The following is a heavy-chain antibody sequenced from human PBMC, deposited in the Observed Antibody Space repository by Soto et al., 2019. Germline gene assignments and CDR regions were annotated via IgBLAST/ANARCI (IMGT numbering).Heavy chain of an antibody. J-gene: IGHJ6*02. D-gene: IGHD3-10*01. V-gene: IGHV1-69*10. Sequence: VASVKVSCKTSGDNFKKNVFTWVRQAPGQGLEWMGGTIPALGKTHYIEKFQGRVTITVDDTTRTVYMEVRDLTSEDTAIYYCARGPFRPSAMDVWGQGTTVTVSS. CDR3: ARGPFRPSAMDV. CDR2: TIPALGKT. CDR1: GDNFKKNV.